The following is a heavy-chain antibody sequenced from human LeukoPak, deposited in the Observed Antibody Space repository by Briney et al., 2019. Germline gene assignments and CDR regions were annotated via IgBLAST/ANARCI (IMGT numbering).Heavy chain of an antibody. CDR1: GGSISSGSYY. J-gene: IGHJ3*02. V-gene: IGHV4-61*02. Sequence: SQTLSLTCTVSGGSISSGSYYWSWIRQPAGKGLEWIGRIYTSGSTNHNPSLKSRVTISVDTSKNQFSLKLSSVTAADTAVYYCARDTAWRAFDIWGQGTMVTVSS. D-gene: IGHD5-18*01. CDR2: IYTSGST. CDR3: ARDTAWRAFDI.